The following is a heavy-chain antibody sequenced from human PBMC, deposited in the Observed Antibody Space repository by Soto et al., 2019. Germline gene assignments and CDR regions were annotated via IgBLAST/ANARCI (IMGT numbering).Heavy chain of an antibody. CDR1: GFTFRSYS. Sequence: GGSLRLSCAASGFTFRSYSMNWVRQAPGKGLEWVSYISSSNRTINYADSVKGRFIISRDSAKNSLYLQMHSLRVEDTAVYFCARARPDIVMVVAETPGYYGMDVWGQGTTVTVSS. D-gene: IGHD2-15*01. J-gene: IGHJ6*02. CDR3: ARARPDIVMVVAETPGYYGMDV. CDR2: ISSSNRTI. V-gene: IGHV3-48*01.